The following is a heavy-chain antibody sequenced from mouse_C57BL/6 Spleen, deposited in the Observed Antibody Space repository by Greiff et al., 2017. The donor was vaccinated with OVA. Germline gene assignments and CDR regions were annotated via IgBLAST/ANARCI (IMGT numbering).Heavy chain of an antibody. J-gene: IGHJ4*01. CDR2: ISYDGSN. CDR1: GYSITSGYY. Sequence: VQLKESGPGLVKPAESLSLTCKVTGYSITSGYYWKGIRQFPGNKLGRGGYISYDGSNNYNQSLNNPISLAPDTSTTPFFLKLNSVTTEDTATYYCARGDYGSSRGNALDYWGQGTSVTVSS. V-gene: IGHV3-6*01. D-gene: IGHD1-1*01. CDR3: ARGDYGSSRGNALDY.